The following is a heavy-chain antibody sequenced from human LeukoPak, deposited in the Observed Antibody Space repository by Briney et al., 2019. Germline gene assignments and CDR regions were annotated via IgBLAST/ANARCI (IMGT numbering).Heavy chain of an antibody. Sequence: PGRSLRLSCAASGFTFDDYAMHWVRHAPGKGLEWVSGISWNSGSIGYADSVKGRFTISRDNAKNSLYLQMNSLRAEDMALYYCAKDGGYYDSSGYYYPGAFDIWGQGTMVTVSS. V-gene: IGHV3-9*03. D-gene: IGHD3-22*01. CDR1: GFTFDDYA. CDR3: AKDGGYYDSSGYYYPGAFDI. CDR2: ISWNSGSI. J-gene: IGHJ3*02.